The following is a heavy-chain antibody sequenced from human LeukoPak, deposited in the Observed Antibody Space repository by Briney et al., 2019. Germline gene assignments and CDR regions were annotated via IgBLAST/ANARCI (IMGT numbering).Heavy chain of an antibody. CDR1: GGSISSSSYY. Sequence: SETLSLTCTVSGGSISSSSYYWGWIRQPPGKGLEWIGSIYYSGSTYYNPSLKSRVTISVDTSKNQFSLKLSSVTAADTAVYYCARGPYYYDSNAGVWGQGTLVTVSS. D-gene: IGHD3-22*01. CDR2: IYYSGST. CDR3: ARGPYYYDSNAGV. V-gene: IGHV4-39*07. J-gene: IGHJ4*02.